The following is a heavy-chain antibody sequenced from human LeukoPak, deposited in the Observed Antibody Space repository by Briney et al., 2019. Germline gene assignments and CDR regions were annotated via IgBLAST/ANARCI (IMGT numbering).Heavy chain of an antibody. CDR3: ARDSPPAYCSGGSCYFDY. J-gene: IGHJ4*02. CDR2: IYTSGST. V-gene: IGHV4-61*02. D-gene: IGHD2-15*01. CDR1: GGSISSNSYY. Sequence: PSQTLSLTCTVSGGSISSNSYYWRWIRQPAGKGLEWIGRIYTSGSTDYNPSLKSRVTISKDTSKNEFSLKLSSVTAADTAVYYCARDSPPAYCSGGSCYFDYWGQGTLVTVSS.